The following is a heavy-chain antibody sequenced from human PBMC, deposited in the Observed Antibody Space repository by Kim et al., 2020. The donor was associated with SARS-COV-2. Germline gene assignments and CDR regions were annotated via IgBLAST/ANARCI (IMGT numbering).Heavy chain of an antibody. CDR3: ARAPVYYYDSSGYVGAFDI. CDR2: ISYDGSNK. V-gene: IGHV3-33*05. J-gene: IGHJ3*02. D-gene: IGHD3-22*01. Sequence: GGSLRLSCAASGFTFSSYGMHWVRQAPGKGLEWVAVISYDGSNKYYADSVKGRFTISRDNSKNTLYLQMNSLRAEDTAVYYCARAPVYYYDSSGYVGAFDIWGQGTMVTVSS. CDR1: GFTFSSYG.